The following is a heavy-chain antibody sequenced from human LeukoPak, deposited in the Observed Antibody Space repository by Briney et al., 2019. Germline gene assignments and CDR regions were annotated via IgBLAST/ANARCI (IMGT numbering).Heavy chain of an antibody. Sequence: SETLSLTCTVSGYSISSGYYWGWIRQPPGKELEWIGSIYHSGSTYYNPSLKSRITISVDTSKNQFSLKMSSVTAADTAFYYCARDGGGYSSSWYNWFDPWGQGTLVTVSS. CDR1: GYSISSGYY. D-gene: IGHD6-13*01. J-gene: IGHJ5*02. CDR2: IYHSGST. V-gene: IGHV4-38-2*02. CDR3: ARDGGGYSSSWYNWFDP.